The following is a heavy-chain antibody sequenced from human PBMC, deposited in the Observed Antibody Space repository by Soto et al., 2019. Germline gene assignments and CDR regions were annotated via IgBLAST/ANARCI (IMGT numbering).Heavy chain of an antibody. CDR1: GFTFSSYA. J-gene: IGHJ5*02. CDR3: AKDRQSFSNWFDP. V-gene: IGHV3-23*01. D-gene: IGHD3-16*02. CDR2: ISGGGTRT. Sequence: GGSLRLSCAASGFTFSSYAMSWVRQAPGKGLEWVSTISGGGTRTYYADSVKGRFTISRDNSKNTLGLQMNSLGAEDTAVYYCAKDRQSFSNWFDPWGQGTLVTVSS.